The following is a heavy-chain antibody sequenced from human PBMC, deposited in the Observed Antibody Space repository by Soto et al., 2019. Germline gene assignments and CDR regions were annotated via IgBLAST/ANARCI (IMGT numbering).Heavy chain of an antibody. V-gene: IGHV1-58*01. CDR2: IVVGRGNT. CDR1: GFTFTSSA. J-gene: IGHJ3*01. D-gene: IGHD2-15*01. Sequence: SVKVSCKASGFTFTSSAVQWVRQARGQRLEWIGWIVVGRGNTNYAQKFQERVTITRDMSTSTAYMELSSLRSEDTAVYYCAAVAAANDAFDFWGQGTMVTVSS. CDR3: AAVAAANDAFDF.